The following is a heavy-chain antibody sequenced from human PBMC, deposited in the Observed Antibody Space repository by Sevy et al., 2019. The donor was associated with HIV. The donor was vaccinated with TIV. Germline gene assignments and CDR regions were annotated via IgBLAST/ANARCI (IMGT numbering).Heavy chain of an antibody. D-gene: IGHD3-22*01. CDR2: IYAGGST. J-gene: IGHJ3*02. CDR1: GFTVSSNY. CDR3: ATHASDYDSTGYLERDAFDI. Sequence: GGSLRLSCAASGFTVSSNYMGWVRQAPGTGLEWVSVIYAGGSTYYADSVKGRFTISRDNSKNTLYLQMNSLRAEDTAVYYCATHASDYDSTGYLERDAFDIWGQRTMVTVSS. V-gene: IGHV3-53*01.